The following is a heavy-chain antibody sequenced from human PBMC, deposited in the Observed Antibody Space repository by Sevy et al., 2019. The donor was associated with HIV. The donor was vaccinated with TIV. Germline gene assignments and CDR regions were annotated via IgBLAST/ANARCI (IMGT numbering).Heavy chain of an antibody. CDR2: FTAGGGGST. V-gene: IGHV3-23*01. D-gene: IGHD3-3*01. CDR3: AKGTSGIVVIHES. J-gene: IGHJ4*02. Sequence: GGSLRLSCAASGFTFTNYAMSWVRQTPGKGLEWVSSFTAGGGGSTHYADSVNGRFTISRDNSKNTLYLQMDSLRGEDTAVYYCAKGTSGIVVIHESWGQGTLVTVSS. CDR1: GFTFTNYA.